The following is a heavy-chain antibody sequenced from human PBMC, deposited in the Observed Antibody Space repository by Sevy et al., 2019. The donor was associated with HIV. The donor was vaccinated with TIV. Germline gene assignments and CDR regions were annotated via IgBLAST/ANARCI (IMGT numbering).Heavy chain of an antibody. D-gene: IGHD1-26*01. CDR1: GFIFSSYG. CDR3: VKGGVTWELLDY. V-gene: IGHV3-30*18. CDR2: ISYDGSSK. J-gene: IGHJ4*02. Sequence: GGSLRLSCAASGFIFSSYGMHWVRQAPGKGLEWVTIISYDGSSKYYADSVKVRFTISRDNSENILYLQMNSLRTDDTAVYYCVKGGVTWELLDYWGQGTLVTVSS.